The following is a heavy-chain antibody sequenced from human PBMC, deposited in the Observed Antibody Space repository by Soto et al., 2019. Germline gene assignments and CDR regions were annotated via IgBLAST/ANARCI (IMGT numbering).Heavy chain of an antibody. CDR3: ARLTDLYIMFDY. CDR1: GFSLSTNEVG. J-gene: IGHJ4*02. CDR2: IYWDDDT. D-gene: IGHD3-16*01. Sequence: SGPTLVNPTQTLTLTCTFSGFSLSTNEVGVGWIRQPPGKALEWLGTIYWDDDTRYNPTLRNRLTITKDTPKDRVVLSVTDMDVKETATYYCARLTDLYIMFDYWGQGTLVTVSS. V-gene: IGHV2-5*02.